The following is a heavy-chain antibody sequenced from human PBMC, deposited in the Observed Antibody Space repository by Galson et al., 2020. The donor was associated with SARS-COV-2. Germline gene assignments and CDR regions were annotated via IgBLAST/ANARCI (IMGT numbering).Heavy chain of an antibody. V-gene: IGHV3-30-3*01. CDR1: GFTFSSYA. D-gene: IGHD3-16*02. CDR3: ASYDYVWGSYPLYVMDV. Sequence: GESLKISCAASGFTFSSYAMHWVRQAPGKGLEWVAVISYDGSNKYYADSVKGRFTISRDNSKNTLYLQMNSLRAEDTAVYYCASYDYVWGSYPLYVMDVWGQGTTVTVSS. CDR2: ISYDGSNK. J-gene: IGHJ6*02.